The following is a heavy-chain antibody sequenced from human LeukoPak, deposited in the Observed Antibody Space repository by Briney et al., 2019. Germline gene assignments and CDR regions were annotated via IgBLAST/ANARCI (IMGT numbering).Heavy chain of an antibody. V-gene: IGHV3-23*01. CDR1: GFTFSSYA. CDR2: IIASGGNT. CDR3: AKYSGQYYLYRYTDV. Sequence: GGSLRLSCAASGFTFSSYAMSWVRQAPGKGLEWVSAIIASGGNTYNADSVKGRFTISRDNSKNTLYLQMNSLRGADTAVYYCAKYSGQYYLYRYTDVWGKGTTVTVSS. D-gene: IGHD2-2*02. J-gene: IGHJ6*03.